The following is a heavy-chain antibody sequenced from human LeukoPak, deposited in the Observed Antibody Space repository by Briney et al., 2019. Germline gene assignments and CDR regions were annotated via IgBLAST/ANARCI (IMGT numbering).Heavy chain of an antibody. CDR3: ASRRITMVRGVNHDAFDI. J-gene: IGHJ3*02. V-gene: IGHV3-21*01. CDR1: GFTFSSYS. D-gene: IGHD3-10*01. CDR2: ISSSSSYI. Sequence: GGSLRLSCAASGFTFSSYSMNWVRQAPGKGLEWVSSISSSSSYIYYADSVKGRFTISRDNAKNSLYLQMNSLRAEDTAVYYCASRRITMVRGVNHDAFDIWGQGTMVTVSS.